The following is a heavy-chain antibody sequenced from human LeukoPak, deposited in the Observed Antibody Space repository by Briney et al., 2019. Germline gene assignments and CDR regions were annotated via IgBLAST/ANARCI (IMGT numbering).Heavy chain of an antibody. Sequence: SQTLSLTCTVSGGSISSGTYYWSWIRQPAGKGLEWIGRIYTSGSTNYNPSLKSRGTISVDTSKNQFSLKLSSVTAADTAVYYCARALGGGSSWSDAFDIWGQGTMVTVSS. CDR1: GGSISSGTYY. V-gene: IGHV4-61*02. CDR3: ARALGGGSSWSDAFDI. J-gene: IGHJ3*02. CDR2: IYTSGST. D-gene: IGHD6-13*01.